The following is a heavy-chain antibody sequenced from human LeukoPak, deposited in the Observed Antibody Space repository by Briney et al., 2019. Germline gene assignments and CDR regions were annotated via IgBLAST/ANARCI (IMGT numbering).Heavy chain of an antibody. CDR1: GFTFSSYA. V-gene: IGHV3-30-3*01. Sequence: GGSLRLSCAASGFTFSSYAMHWVRQAPGKGLEWVAVISYDGSNKYYADSVKGRFTISRDNSKNTLYLQMNSLRAEDTAVYYCARGRAERWLQSDAFDIWGQGTMVTVSS. J-gene: IGHJ3*02. CDR2: ISYDGSNK. CDR3: ARGRAERWLQSDAFDI. D-gene: IGHD5-24*01.